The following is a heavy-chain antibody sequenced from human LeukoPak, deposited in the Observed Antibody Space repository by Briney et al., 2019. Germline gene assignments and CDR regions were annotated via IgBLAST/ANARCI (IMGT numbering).Heavy chain of an antibody. V-gene: IGHV3-66*01. Sequence: PGGSLRLSCAASGFTVSSNYMSWVRQAPGKGLEWVSVIYSGGSTYYADSVKGRFTISRDNSKNTLYLQMNSLRAEDTAVYYCARYKSSSPGAGFDYWGQGTLVTVSS. CDR3: ARYKSSSPGAGFDY. CDR2: IYSGGST. CDR1: GFTVSSNY. J-gene: IGHJ4*02. D-gene: IGHD6-13*01.